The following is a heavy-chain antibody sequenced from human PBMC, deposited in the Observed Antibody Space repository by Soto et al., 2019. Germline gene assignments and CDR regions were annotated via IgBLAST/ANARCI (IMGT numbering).Heavy chain of an antibody. V-gene: IGHV3-33*01. CDR1: GFTFSGFG. Sequence: QVQLVESGGGVVQPGTSLRLSCEASGFTFSGFGMHWVRQAPGKGLVWVAVIWYDGSKKYYADCVKGRFTISRDNSKNALYLQMNSLRAEDTAVYYCARGRGGSYGGNSAHFDIWGQGTLVTVSS. CDR2: IWYDGSKK. J-gene: IGHJ3*02. CDR3: ARGRGGSYGGNSAHFDI. D-gene: IGHD4-17*01.